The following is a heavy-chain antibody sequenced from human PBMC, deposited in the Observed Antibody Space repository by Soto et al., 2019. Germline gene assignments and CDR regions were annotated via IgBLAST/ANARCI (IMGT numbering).Heavy chain of an antibody. D-gene: IGHD3-3*01. CDR3: AHRVLRTVFGLVTTTAIFFDF. V-gene: IGHV2-5*02. Sequence: QITLNESGPTVVRPTETLTLTCRFSGFSLTTSGVGVGWIRQSPGKAPEWLALIHWDDDKRYTASLKSRLPITKDTSKNPVVLTVSDLDPTDTATYYCAHRVLRTVFGLVTTTAIFFDFWGPGTPVAVSS. CDR1: GFSLTTSGVG. CDR2: IHWDDDK. J-gene: IGHJ4*02.